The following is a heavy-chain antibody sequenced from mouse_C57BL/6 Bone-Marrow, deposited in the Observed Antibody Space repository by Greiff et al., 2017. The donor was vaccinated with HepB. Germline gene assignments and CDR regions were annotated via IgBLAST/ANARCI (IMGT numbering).Heavy chain of an antibody. CDR3: ARVRTAQATWAYAMDY. Sequence: VQLQQPGTELVKPGASVKLSCKASGYTFTSYWMHWVKQRPGQGLEWIGNINPSNGGTNYNEKFKSKATLTVDKSSSTAYMQLSSLTSEDSAVYYCARVRTAQATWAYAMDYWGQGTSVTVSS. J-gene: IGHJ4*01. D-gene: IGHD3-2*02. CDR1: GYTFTSYW. V-gene: IGHV1-53*01. CDR2: INPSNGGT.